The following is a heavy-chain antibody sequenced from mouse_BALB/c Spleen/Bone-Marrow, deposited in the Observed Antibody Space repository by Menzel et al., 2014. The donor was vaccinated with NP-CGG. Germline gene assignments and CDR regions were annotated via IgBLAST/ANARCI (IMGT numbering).Heavy chain of an antibody. Sequence: EVQLQQSGPELVKPGASVKISCKASGYSFTGYFMNWVMQSHGKSLEWLGRINPYNGDIFYNQKFKGKATLTVDKSSNTAHMELRSRASEVSSVYYCAGSGDYDGFAYWGQGTLVTVSA. CDR3: AGSGDYDGFAY. CDR1: GYSFTGYF. J-gene: IGHJ3*01. V-gene: IGHV1-20*02. CDR2: INPYNGDI. D-gene: IGHD2-4*01.